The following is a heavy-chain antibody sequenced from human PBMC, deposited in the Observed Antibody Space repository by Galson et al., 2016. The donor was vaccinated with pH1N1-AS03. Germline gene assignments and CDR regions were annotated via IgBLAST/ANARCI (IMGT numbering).Heavy chain of an antibody. D-gene: IGHD2-2*01. V-gene: IGHV3-64*01. CDR2: ISGNGFST. CDR3: VRGPVSYANSWFPPPDY. CDR1: GFTFSSYA. J-gene: IGHJ4*02. Sequence: SLRLSCAVGGFTFSSYAMFWLRQAPGKGLECVSAISGNGFSTYYANSVKDRFTVSRDNSKNSLYLQMGSLRVEDMAVYYCVRGPVSYANSWFPPPDYWGQGTLVTVSS.